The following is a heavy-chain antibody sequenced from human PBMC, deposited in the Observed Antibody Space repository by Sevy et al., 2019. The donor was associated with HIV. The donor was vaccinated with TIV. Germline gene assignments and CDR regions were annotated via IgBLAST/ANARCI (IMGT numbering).Heavy chain of an antibody. CDR2: ISGSGGST. Sequence: GGSLRLSCAASGFTFSSYPMSWVRQAPGKGLEWVSAISGSGGSTYYADSVKGRFTISRDNSKNTLYLQMNSLRAEDTAVYYCARTIVGGVIVIGAFDIWGQGTMVTVSS. CDR3: ARTIVGGVIVIGAFDI. D-gene: IGHD3-16*02. V-gene: IGHV3-23*01. CDR1: GFTFSSYP. J-gene: IGHJ3*02.